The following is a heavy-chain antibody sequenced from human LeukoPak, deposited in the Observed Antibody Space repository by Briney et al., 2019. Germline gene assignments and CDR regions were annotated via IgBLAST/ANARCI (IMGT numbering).Heavy chain of an antibody. V-gene: IGHV1-46*01. CDR1: GYDFTSYY. D-gene: IGHD3-22*01. Sequence: GASVKVSCKASGYDFTSYYMHWLRQAPGQGLEWMAIISPSSGSTSFAQKFQGRLSMTRDTSTSTVYMELRSLSSEDTAVYYCARGSSTAVVILDPYYFDSWGQGTLVTVSS. CDR3: ARGSSTAVVILDPYYFDS. CDR2: ISPSSGST. J-gene: IGHJ4*02.